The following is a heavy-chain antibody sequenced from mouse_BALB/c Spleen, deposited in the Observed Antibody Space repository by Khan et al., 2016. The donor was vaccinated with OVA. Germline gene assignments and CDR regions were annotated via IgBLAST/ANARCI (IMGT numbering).Heavy chain of an antibody. CDR2: IWGGGNT. CDR3: ARTYALYYGYYALAS. D-gene: IGHD1-1*01. V-gene: IGHV2-6-4*01. CDR1: GFSLSRYS. J-gene: IGHJ4*01. Sequence: QVQLKESGPGLVAPSQSLSITCTVSGFSLSRYSVHWVRQPPGKGLEWLGMIWGGGNTDYNSTLKSRLNINKDNSKSQVFLTMTSLQTDDTASYYCARTYALYYGYYALASWGQGTSVTVSS.